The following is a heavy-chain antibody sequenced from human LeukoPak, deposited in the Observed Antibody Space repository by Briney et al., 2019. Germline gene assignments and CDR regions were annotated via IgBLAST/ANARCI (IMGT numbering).Heavy chain of an antibody. Sequence: GASVKVSCKASGYTFTSYDINWVRQAPGQGLEWMGWINPNSGGTNYAQKFQGRVTMTRDTSISTAYMELSRLRSDDTAVYYCARDARLLWFGELWQYNWFDPWGQGTLVTVSS. J-gene: IGHJ5*02. CDR2: INPNSGGT. D-gene: IGHD3-10*01. CDR1: GYTFTSYD. CDR3: ARDARLLWFGELWQYNWFDP. V-gene: IGHV1-2*02.